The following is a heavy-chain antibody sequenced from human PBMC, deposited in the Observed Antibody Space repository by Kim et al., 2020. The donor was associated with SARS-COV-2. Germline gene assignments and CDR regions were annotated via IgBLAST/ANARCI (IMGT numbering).Heavy chain of an antibody. V-gene: IGHV3-11*05. CDR2: ISSSSSYT. Sequence: GGSLRLSCAASGFTFSDYWMSWIRRAPGKGLDWVSYISSSSSYTNYADSVKGRFTISRDNAKNSLYLQMNSLRAEDTAVYYCATGKMTTVDYWGQGTLVTVSS. D-gene: IGHD4-17*01. CDR3: ATGKMTTVDY. J-gene: IGHJ4*02. CDR1: GFTFSDYW.